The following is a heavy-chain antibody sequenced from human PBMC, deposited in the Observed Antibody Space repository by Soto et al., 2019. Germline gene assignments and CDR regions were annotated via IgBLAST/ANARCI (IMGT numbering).Heavy chain of an antibody. CDR3: ARTAGGATRTLFDY. Sequence: GGSLRLSCAASGFTFSSYSMNWVRQAPGKGLEWVSSISSSSSYIYYADSVKGRFTISRDNAKNSLYLQMNSLRAEDTAVYYCARTAGGATRTLFDYWGQGTLVTVSS. D-gene: IGHD1-26*01. J-gene: IGHJ4*02. V-gene: IGHV3-21*01. CDR1: GFTFSSYS. CDR2: ISSSSSYI.